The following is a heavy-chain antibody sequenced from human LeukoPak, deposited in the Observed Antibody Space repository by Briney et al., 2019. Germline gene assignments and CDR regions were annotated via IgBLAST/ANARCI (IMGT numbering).Heavy chain of an antibody. D-gene: IGHD4-17*01. CDR1: GYTFTGYY. CDR3: ARAATNDYGDSRPRVWFDP. V-gene: IGHV1-2*02. J-gene: IGHJ5*02. CDR2: INPNSGGT. Sequence: ASVKVSCKASGYTFTGYYMHWVRQAPGQGLEWMGWINPNSGGTNYAQKFQGRVTMTRDTSISTAYMELSRLRSDDTAVYYCARAATNDYGDSRPRVWFDPWGQGTLVTVSS.